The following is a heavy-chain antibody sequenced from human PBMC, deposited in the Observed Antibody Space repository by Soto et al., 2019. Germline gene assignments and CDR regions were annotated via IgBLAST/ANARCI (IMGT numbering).Heavy chain of an antibody. CDR2: ISSGGGAI. J-gene: IGHJ4*02. CDR3: AREADNVDC. V-gene: IGHV3-48*03. Sequence: EVQLVESGGRMVQPGESLRLSCAASGFTFSNYGMNWVRQAPGKGLEWVSYISSGGGAIYYADSAKGRFTISRDNVKISLYLQMNSLRAEDTAVYFCAREADNVDCWGQGTLVTVSS. CDR1: GFTFSNYG.